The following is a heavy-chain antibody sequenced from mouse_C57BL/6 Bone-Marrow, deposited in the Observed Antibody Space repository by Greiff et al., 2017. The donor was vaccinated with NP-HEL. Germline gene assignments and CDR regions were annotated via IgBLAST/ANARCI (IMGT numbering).Heavy chain of an antibody. D-gene: IGHD1-1*01. Sequence: QVQLKQPGAELVKPGASVKISCKASGYAFSSSWMNWVKQRPGKGLEWIGRIYPGDGDTNYNGKFKGKATLTADKSSSTAYMQLSSLTSEDSAVYFCARCGGSSWSDWYFDVWGTGTTVTVSS. J-gene: IGHJ1*03. CDR3: ARCGGSSWSDWYFDV. CDR2: IYPGDGDT. CDR1: GYAFSSSW. V-gene: IGHV1-82*01.